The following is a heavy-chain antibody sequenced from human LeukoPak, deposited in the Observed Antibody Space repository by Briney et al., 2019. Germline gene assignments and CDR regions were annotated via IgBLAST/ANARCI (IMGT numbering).Heavy chain of an antibody. D-gene: IGHD6-13*01. CDR3: ARDSGSSSWYNY. V-gene: IGHV1-3*01. J-gene: IGHJ4*02. CDR2: INAGNGNT. Sequence: GASVKVSCKASGYTFHSYAVQWRRQAPGQRLEWMGWINAGNGNTKYSQKFQGRVTITRDTSASTAYMELSSLRSEDTAVYYCARDSGSSSWYNYWGQGTLVTVSS. CDR1: GYTFHSYA.